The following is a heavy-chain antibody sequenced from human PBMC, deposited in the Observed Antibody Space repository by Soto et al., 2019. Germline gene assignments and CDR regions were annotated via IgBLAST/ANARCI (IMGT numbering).Heavy chain of an antibody. J-gene: IGHJ6*02. CDR1: GYTFTSYD. Sequence: ASVKVSCKASGYTFTSYDINWVRQATGQGLEWMGWMNPNSGNTGYVQKLQGRVTMTTDTSTSTAYMELRSLRSDDTAVYYCARDLPTMDVWGQGTTVTVSS. CDR2: MNPNSGNT. CDR3: ARDLPTMDV. V-gene: IGHV1-8*01.